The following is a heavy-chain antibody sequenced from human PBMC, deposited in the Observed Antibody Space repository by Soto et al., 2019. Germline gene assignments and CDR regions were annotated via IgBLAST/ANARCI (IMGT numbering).Heavy chain of an antibody. Sequence: QLQLQESGSGLVKPSQTLSLTCAVSGGSISSDDYSWNWIRQPPGKGLEWIGDIYPSGGTYYKPSLKSRVTISVDRSKTQFSLNLSSVTAADTAVYYCARRLAAGNFFDHWGQGTLVTVSS. CDR2: IYPSGGT. CDR1: GGSISSDDYS. J-gene: IGHJ4*02. CDR3: ARRLAAGNFFDH. D-gene: IGHD3-16*01. V-gene: IGHV4-30-2*01.